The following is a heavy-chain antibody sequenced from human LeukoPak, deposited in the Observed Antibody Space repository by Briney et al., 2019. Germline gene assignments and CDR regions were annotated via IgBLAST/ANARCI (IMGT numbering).Heavy chain of an antibody. CDR2: INHSGGT. J-gene: IGHJ4*02. Sequence: PSETLSLTCAVYGGSLTVYYWTWIRQPPGKGLGWDGEINHSGGTNYNPSPKTGVTISVDTSKTQLPLNLSAVTAAATATIYCGRGRGRTGWVMGDYWGEGTLVTVSA. CDR3: GRGRGRTGWVMGDY. D-gene: IGHD3/OR15-3a*01. V-gene: IGHV4-34*01. CDR1: GGSLTVYY.